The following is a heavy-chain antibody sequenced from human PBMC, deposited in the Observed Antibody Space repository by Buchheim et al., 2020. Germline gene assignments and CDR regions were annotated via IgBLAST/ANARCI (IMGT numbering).Heavy chain of an antibody. V-gene: IGHV4-61*01. D-gene: IGHD3-9*01. J-gene: IGHJ6*02. CDR3: ARDRAGDYDIMTGTYFYGMDV. Sequence: HVRLQESGPGLVKPSETLSLTCPVSGGSVDSRTYHWSWIRQAPGKGLEWIGHISYTGNTNYSPYLKSRATISIETPKNPFSLKLTSATAADTAVYYCARDRAGDYDIMTGTYFYGMDVWGQGTT. CDR1: GGSVDSRTYH. CDR2: ISYTGNT.